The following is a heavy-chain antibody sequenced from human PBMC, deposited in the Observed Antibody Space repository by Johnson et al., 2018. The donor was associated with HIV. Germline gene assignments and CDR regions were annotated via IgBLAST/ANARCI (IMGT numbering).Heavy chain of an antibody. CDR3: AKVDCGGDTCAGYDPFDL. CDR1: GFAFRTYW. Sequence: VQLVESGGGLVQPGGSLRLSCAASGFAFRTYWMVWVRQVPGKRPVWVARIYNDGSRTTYADSVRGRFAISRDNAKYTVYLQMNSLRVEDTAVYYGAKVDCGGDTCAGYDPFDLWGQGTLVTVSS. D-gene: IGHD2-21*01. J-gene: IGHJ3*01. V-gene: IGHV3-74*03. CDR2: IYNDGSRT.